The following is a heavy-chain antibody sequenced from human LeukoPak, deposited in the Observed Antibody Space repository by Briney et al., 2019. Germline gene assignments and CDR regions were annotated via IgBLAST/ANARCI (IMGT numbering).Heavy chain of an antibody. Sequence: QPGGSLRLSCAASGFTFSSYAMSWVRQAPGKGLEWVSAISGSGGSTYYADSVKGRFTISRDNAKNSLYLQMNSLRAEDTALYHCARAPVLLYYYGMDVWGQGTTVTVSS. D-gene: IGHD3-10*01. V-gene: IGHV3-23*01. CDR1: GFTFSSYA. CDR3: ARAPVLLYYYGMDV. J-gene: IGHJ6*02. CDR2: ISGSGGST.